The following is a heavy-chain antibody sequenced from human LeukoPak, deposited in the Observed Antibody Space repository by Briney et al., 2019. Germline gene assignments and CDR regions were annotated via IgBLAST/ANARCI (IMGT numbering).Heavy chain of an antibody. Sequence: PGGSLRLSCAASGFXFSNYWMSWVRQAPGKGLEWVANIKQDGSEKYYADSVKGRFTISRDNAKSSLYLQLNSLRVEDTAVYHCASTQTFDYWGQGTLVTVPS. CDR1: GFXFSNYW. J-gene: IGHJ4*02. CDR3: ASTQTFDY. V-gene: IGHV3-7*05. CDR2: IKQDGSEK.